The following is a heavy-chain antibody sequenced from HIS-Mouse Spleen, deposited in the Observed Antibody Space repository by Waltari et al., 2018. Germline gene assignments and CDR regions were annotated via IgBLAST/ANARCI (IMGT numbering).Heavy chain of an antibody. CDR3: ARASRDLLLPRYFDL. V-gene: IGHV4-59*01. Sequence: QVQLQESGPGLVKPSETLSLTCTVSGGPISSYSWSWIRQPPGKGLEWIGYYSGSTNYNPSLKSRVTISVDTSKNQFSLKLSSVTAADTAVYYCARASRDLLLPRYFDLWGRGTLVTVSS. J-gene: IGHJ2*01. CDR1: GGPISSYS. CDR2: YYSGST.